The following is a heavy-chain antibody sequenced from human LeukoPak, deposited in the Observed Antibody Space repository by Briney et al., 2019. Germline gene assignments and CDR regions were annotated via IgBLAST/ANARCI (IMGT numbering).Heavy chain of an antibody. CDR1: GGSISSSSYY. Sequence: SETLSLTCTVSGGSISSSSYYWGWIRQPPGKGLEWIGSIYYSGSTYYNPSLKSRVTISVDTSKSQFSLKLSSVTAADTAVYYCARDSDVVVASRQAFDIWGQGTMVTVSS. D-gene: IGHD2-15*01. J-gene: IGHJ3*02. V-gene: IGHV4-39*07. CDR3: ARDSDVVVASRQAFDI. CDR2: IYYSGST.